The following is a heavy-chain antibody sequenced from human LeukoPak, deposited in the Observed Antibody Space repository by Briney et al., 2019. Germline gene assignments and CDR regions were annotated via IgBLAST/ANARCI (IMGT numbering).Heavy chain of an antibody. CDR2: IYAGNSDA. CDR1: GYTFTTSL. V-gene: IGHV5-51*01. CDR3: AIINHPDGRVY. J-gene: IGHJ4*02. D-gene: IGHD5-24*01. Sequence: GESLKISCQGFGYTFTTSLIGWVRQLPGKGLEWMAIIYAGNSDAKYSPSFQGQVSISTDRSIRTAYLHWSSLKASDTAKYYCAIINHPDGRVYWGQGTLVTVSS.